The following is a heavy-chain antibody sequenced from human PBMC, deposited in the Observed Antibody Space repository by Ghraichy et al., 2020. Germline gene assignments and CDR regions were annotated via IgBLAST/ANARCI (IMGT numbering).Heavy chain of an antibody. CDR1: GFTFSSYA. D-gene: IGHD2-21*02. Sequence: GESLNISCAASGFTFSSYAMSWVRQAPGKGLEWVSAISGSGGSTYYADSVKGRFTISRDNSKNTLYLQMNSLRAEDTAVYYCAKDLAYCGGDCYSSESYWGQGTLVTVSS. J-gene: IGHJ4*02. CDR3: AKDLAYCGGDCYSSESY. V-gene: IGHV3-23*01. CDR2: ISGSGGST.